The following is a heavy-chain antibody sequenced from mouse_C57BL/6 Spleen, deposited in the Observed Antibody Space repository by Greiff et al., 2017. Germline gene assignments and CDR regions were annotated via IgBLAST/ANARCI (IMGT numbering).Heavy chain of an antibody. J-gene: IGHJ3*01. Sequence: QVQLQQSGAELVRPGASVTLSCKASGYTFTDYDMHWVKQTPVHGLEWIGAIDPETGGTAYNQKFKGKAILTADKSSSTAYMELRSLTSEDSAVYYCTSSDYYGFAYWGQGTLVTVSA. CDR3: TSSDYYGFAY. CDR2: IDPETGGT. CDR1: GYTFTDYD. V-gene: IGHV1-15*01. D-gene: IGHD1-1*01.